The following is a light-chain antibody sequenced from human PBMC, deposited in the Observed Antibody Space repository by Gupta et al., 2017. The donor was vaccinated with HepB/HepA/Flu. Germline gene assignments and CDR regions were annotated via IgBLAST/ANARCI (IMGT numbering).Light chain of an antibody. CDR3: SSYTTSSTLVV. J-gene: IGLJ2*01. CDR1: SSDVGGYNY. Sequence: RGSVSRSSGQSITISCTGTSSDVGGYNYVSWYQQHPGKAPKLMIYDVSNRPSGVSNRFSGSKSGNTASLTISGLQGEDEADYYCSSYTTSSTLVVFGGGTKLTVL. V-gene: IGLV2-14*03. CDR2: DVS.